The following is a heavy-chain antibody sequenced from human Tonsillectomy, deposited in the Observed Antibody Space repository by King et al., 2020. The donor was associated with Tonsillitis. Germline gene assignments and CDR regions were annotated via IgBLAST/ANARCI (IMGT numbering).Heavy chain of an antibody. CDR2: IYPGDSDT. Sequence: VQLVESGAEVKKPGESLKISCKASGYRFTNHWIGWVRQLPGKGLEWMGIIYPGDSDTRYSPSFQGQVTISADKSISTAYLQWSSLKASDTAMYYCARPTGELLFLAGSFDTWGHGTLVTVSS. V-gene: IGHV5-51*01. J-gene: IGHJ5*01. CDR1: GYRFTNHW. D-gene: IGHD1-26*01. CDR3: ARPTGELLFLAGSFDT.